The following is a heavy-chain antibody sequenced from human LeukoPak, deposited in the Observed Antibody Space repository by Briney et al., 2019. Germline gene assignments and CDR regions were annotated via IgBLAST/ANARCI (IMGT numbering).Heavy chain of an antibody. CDR2: IYYSGST. Sequence: TSETLSLTCTVSGGSISSYYWSWIRQPPGKGLEWIGYIYYSGSTNYNPSLKSRVTISVDTSKNQFSLKLSSVTAADTAVYYCARAGFSGLFGNWGQGTLVTVSS. V-gene: IGHV4-59*08. J-gene: IGHJ4*02. CDR1: GGSISSYY. D-gene: IGHD3-3*01. CDR3: ARAGFSGLFGN.